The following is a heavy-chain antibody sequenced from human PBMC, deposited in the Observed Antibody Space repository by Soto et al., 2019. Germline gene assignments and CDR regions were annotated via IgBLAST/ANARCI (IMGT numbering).Heavy chain of an antibody. J-gene: IGHJ4*02. CDR1: GFTFSSIW. CDR2: INSDGSTT. CDR3: VRDIR. V-gene: IGHV3-74*01. Sequence: EVQLVESGGGLVQPGGSLRLSCAASGFTFSSIWMHWVRQAPGKGLVWVSCINSDGSTTSYAVSVKGRFTISRDNAKNTLYLQMNSLTAEDTAVYYCVRDIRWGQGTLVTVSS.